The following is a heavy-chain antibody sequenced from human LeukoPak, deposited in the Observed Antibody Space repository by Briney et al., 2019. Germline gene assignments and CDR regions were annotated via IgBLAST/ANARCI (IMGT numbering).Heavy chain of an antibody. Sequence: GGSLRLSCAASGFTFSSYWMTWVRQAPGKGLEGVANIKQDGSEKVYVDSVKGRFTVARDNAKNSLHLQMNSLRAEDTAVYYCARDPYYYESSGYFFGAFDIWGQGTMVTVSS. CDR3: ARDPYYYESSGYFFGAFDI. J-gene: IGHJ3*02. CDR1: GFTFSSYW. CDR2: IKQDGSEK. D-gene: IGHD3-22*01. V-gene: IGHV3-7*01.